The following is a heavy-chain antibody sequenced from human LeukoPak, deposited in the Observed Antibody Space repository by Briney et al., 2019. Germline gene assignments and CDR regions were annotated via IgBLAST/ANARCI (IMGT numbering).Heavy chain of an antibody. D-gene: IGHD3-10*01. CDR1: GFTFSTYS. V-gene: IGHV3-21*06. Sequence: GGSLRLSCAASGFTFSTYSMTWVRQVPGKGLEWVSSISSSSAYIHYADSVKGRFTISRDNAKNSLYLQMNSLRAEDTAIYYCARDHNSYHSGRGFDPGGEGTLVIFSS. CDR3: ARDHNSYHSGRGFDP. CDR2: ISSSSAYI. J-gene: IGHJ5*02.